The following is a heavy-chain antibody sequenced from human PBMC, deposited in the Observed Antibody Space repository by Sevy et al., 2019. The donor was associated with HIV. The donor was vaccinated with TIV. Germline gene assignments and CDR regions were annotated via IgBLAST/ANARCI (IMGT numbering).Heavy chain of an antibody. D-gene: IGHD1-1*01. CDR1: GFTFSSYW. J-gene: IGHJ6*02. CDR3: ARDWSPTTKYCYGMDV. CDR2: INSDGGSI. Sequence: GGSLRLSCAASGFTFSSYWMYWVRQAPGKGLVWVSRINSDGGSINYADSVKGRFTISRDNAKNTLYLQMNSLRVEDTAVYYCARDWSPTTKYCYGMDVWGQGTTVTVSS. V-gene: IGHV3-74*01.